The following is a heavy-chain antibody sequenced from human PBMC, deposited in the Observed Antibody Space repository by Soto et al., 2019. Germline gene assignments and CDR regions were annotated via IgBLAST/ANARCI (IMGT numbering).Heavy chain of an antibody. V-gene: IGHV3-21*01. J-gene: IGHJ5*02. CDR1: GFTVSSYS. Sequence: PGGSLRLSCAASGFTVSSYSMNWVRQAPGKGLEWVSSISSSSYIYYADSVKGRFTISRDNAKNSLYLQLNSLRAEDTAVYYCAREVSSGWSWFDPWGQGTLVTVSS. CDR2: ISSSSYI. CDR3: AREVSSGWSWFDP. D-gene: IGHD6-19*01.